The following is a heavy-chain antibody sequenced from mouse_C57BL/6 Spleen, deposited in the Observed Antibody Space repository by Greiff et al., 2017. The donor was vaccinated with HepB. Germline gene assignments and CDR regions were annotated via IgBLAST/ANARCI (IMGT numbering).Heavy chain of an antibody. CDR2: IDPSDSYT. V-gene: IGHV1-59*01. D-gene: IGHD1-1*01. J-gene: IGHJ4*01. CDR1: GYTFTSYW. CDR3: ARTYYGIYAMDY. Sequence: QVQLQQPGAELVRPGTSVKLSCKASGYTFTSYWMHWVKQRPGQGLEWIGVIDPSDSYTKYNQKFKGKATLTVDTSSSTAYMQRSSLTSADSAVYYCARTYYGIYAMDYWGQGTSVTVSS.